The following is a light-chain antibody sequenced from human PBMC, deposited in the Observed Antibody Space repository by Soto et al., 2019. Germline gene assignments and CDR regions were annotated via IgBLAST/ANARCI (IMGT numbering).Light chain of an antibody. CDR1: QSVSSY. CDR2: DAS. Sequence: EIVLTQSPATLSLSPGERATLSCRASQSVSSYLAWYQQKPGQAPRLLIYDASNRATGIPARFSGSGSGSDFSLTIFCLESEDFAVYYCQQRSNWPPSPTFGGGTKVDIK. V-gene: IGKV3-11*01. J-gene: IGKJ4*01. CDR3: QQRSNWPPSPT.